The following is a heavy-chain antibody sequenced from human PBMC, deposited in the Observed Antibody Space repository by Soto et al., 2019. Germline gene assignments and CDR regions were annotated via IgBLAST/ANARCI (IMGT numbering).Heavy chain of an antibody. CDR1: GGSISSGGYY. CDR2: IYYSGST. J-gene: IGHJ5*02. D-gene: IGHD1-26*01. V-gene: IGHV4-31*03. CDR3: ARGELRFWFDP. Sequence: QVQLQESGPGLVKPSQTLSLTCTVSGGSISSGGYYWSWIRQHPGKGLEWIGYIYYSGSTYYNPPLKSRVTLSVDTSKNQFSLKVSSVTAADTAVYHCARGELRFWFDPWGQGTLVTVSS.